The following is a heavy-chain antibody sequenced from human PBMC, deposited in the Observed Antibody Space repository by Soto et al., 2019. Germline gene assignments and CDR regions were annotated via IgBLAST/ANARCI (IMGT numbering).Heavy chain of an antibody. CDR1: GYTFTIYD. V-gene: IGHV1-8*01. J-gene: IGHJ6*02. CDR2: MNPNSGNT. Sequence: ASVKVSCKASGYTFTIYDINCVLQSTLQGLDWMGWMNPNSGNTGYAQKFQGRVTMTRNTSISTAYMELSSLRSEDTAVYYCARESPISSSWYGTYYYYGMDVWGQGTTVTVSS. D-gene: IGHD6-13*01. CDR3: ARESPISSSWYGTYYYYGMDV.